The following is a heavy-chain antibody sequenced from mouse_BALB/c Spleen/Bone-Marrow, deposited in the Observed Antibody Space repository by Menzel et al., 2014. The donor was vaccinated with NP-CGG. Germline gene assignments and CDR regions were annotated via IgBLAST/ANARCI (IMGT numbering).Heavy chain of an antibody. J-gene: IGHJ4*01. CDR2: INPYNGDT. CDR3: AREGLLRAMDY. Sequence: VQLKESGPELVKPGASVKISCKASGYSFTGYFMNWVMQSHGKSLEWIGRINPYNGDTFYNQKFKGKATLTVDKSSSTAHMELRSLASEDSAVYYCAREGLLRAMDYWGQGTSVTVSS. CDR1: GYSFTGYF. V-gene: IGHV1-20*02. D-gene: IGHD2-3*01.